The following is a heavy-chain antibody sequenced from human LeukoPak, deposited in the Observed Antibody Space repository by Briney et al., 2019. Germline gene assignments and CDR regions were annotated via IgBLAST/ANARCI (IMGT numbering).Heavy chain of an antibody. J-gene: IGHJ4*02. CDR2: ISSSGGTI. CDR1: GFTFSDYH. Sequence: GVLRLSCAASGFTFSDYHMSWIRQASGKGLEWVSYISSSGGTISYADSVKGRFTISRDNAKKSLYLQMNSLRAEDTAVYYCARGPVSSSGFFGYWGQGTLVTVSS. V-gene: IGHV3-11*01. D-gene: IGHD6-19*01. CDR3: ARGPVSSSGFFGY.